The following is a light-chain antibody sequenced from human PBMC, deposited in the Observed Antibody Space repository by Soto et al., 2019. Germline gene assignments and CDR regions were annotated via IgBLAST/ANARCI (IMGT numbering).Light chain of an antibody. CDR3: SSYSDSDTKV. J-gene: IGLJ1*01. V-gene: IGLV2-8*01. Sequence: QSALTQPPSASGSPGQSVTISCTGTTSDIGAYIYVSWYQQYPGKAPKLIIYEVNNRPSGVSGRFSGSKSDTTAYLTISGLQAEDEADYYCSSYSDSDTKVFGTGTKVTVL. CDR1: TSDIGAYIY. CDR2: EVN.